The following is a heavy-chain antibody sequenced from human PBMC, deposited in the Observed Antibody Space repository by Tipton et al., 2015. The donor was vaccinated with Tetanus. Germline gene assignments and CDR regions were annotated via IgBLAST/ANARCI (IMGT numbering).Heavy chain of an antibody. CDR2: ISHSENT. D-gene: IGHD5-24*01. CDR1: GGSMSGSGHY. Sequence: TLSLTCIVSGGSMSGSGHYGAWIRQPPGKGLEWIGEISHSENTNYNPSLQSRVTISMNTANNHIYLNLTSVTAADTAVYYCARWRDGFNRALDSWGQGIMVTVSS. CDR3: ARWRDGFNRALDS. V-gene: IGHV4-39*02. J-gene: IGHJ4*02.